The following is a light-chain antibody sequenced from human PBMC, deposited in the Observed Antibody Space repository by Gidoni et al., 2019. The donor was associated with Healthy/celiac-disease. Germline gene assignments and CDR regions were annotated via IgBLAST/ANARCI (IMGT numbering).Light chain of an antibody. CDR1: NIGSKS. V-gene: IGLV3-21*04. CDR2: YDS. Sequence: SYVLTQPPSVSVAPGTTARITCGGNNIGSKSVHWYQQKPGQAPVLVIYYDSDRPSGIPERFSGSNSGNTATLTISRVEAGDEADYYCQVWDSSSDHRGYVFGTGTKVTVL. J-gene: IGLJ1*01. CDR3: QVWDSSSDHRGYV.